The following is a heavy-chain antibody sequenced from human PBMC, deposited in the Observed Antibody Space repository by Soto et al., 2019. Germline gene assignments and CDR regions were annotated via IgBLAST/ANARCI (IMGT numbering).Heavy chain of an antibody. J-gene: IGHJ3*02. D-gene: IGHD2-21*02. CDR1: GFTFSSYS. V-gene: IGHV3-21*01. Sequence: GGSLRLSCAASGFTFSSYSMNWVRQAPGKGLEWVSSISSSSSYIYYADSVKGRFTISRDNDKNSLYLQMNILRAEDTAVYFGARGMLLSPAAYCGGDCYSTAFDIWGQGTMVTVSS. CDR3: ARGMLLSPAAYCGGDCYSTAFDI. CDR2: ISSSSSYI.